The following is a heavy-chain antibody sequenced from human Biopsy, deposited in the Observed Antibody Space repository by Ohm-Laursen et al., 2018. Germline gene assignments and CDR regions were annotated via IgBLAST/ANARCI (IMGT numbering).Heavy chain of an antibody. CDR2: ISGSGRT. Sequence: SLRLSCAASGFTFSRYAMSWVRQAPGKGLEWVSAISGSGRTYYADSVKGRFTISRDNSKNTLFLQLSSLRAEDTAVYHCAKGRDLNLLAWFDPWSQGTLVTVSS. CDR3: AKGRDLNLLAWFDP. D-gene: IGHD2-8*02. V-gene: IGHV3-23*01. J-gene: IGHJ5*01. CDR1: GFTFSRYA.